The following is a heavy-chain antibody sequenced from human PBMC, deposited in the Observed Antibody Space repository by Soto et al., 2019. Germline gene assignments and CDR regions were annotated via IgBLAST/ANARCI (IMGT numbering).Heavy chain of an antibody. J-gene: IGHJ6*02. CDR1: GFTFSSYW. CDR2: INSDGSST. CDR3: ARVGGWSLSSLVVVPVYGMDV. D-gene: IGHD2-2*01. Sequence: PGGSLRLSCAASGFTFSSYWMHWVRQAPGKGLVWVSRINSDGSSTSYADSVKGRFTISRDNAKNTLYLQMNSLRAEDTAVYYCARVGGWSLSSLVVVPVYGMDVWGQGTTVTVSS. V-gene: IGHV3-74*01.